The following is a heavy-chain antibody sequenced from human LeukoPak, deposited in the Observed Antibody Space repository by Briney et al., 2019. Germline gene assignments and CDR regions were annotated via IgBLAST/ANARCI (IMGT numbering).Heavy chain of an antibody. CDR2: INHSGST. CDR1: GGSFSGYY. CDR3: ARGGKWLRFPSGY. V-gene: IGHV4-34*01. J-gene: IGHJ4*02. Sequence: SETLSLTCAVYGGSFSGYYWSWMRQPPGKGLEWDGEINHSGSTNYNPSLKSRVTISVDTSKNQFSLKLSSVTAADTAVYYCARGGKWLRFPSGYWGRGTLVTVSS. D-gene: IGHD5-12*01.